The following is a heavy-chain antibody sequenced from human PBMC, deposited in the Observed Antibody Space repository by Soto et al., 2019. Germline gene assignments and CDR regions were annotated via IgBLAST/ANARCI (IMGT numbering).Heavy chain of an antibody. CDR1: GGSFSGYY. CDR3: ARDHPHSYGVYYFDY. D-gene: IGHD5-18*01. Sequence: SETLSLTCAVYGGSFSGYYWSWIRQPPGKGLEWIGYIYYSGSTNYNPSLKSRVTISVDTSKNQFSLKVSSVTAADTAVYYCARDHPHSYGVYYFDYWGQGTPVTVSS. CDR2: IYYSGST. J-gene: IGHJ4*02. V-gene: IGHV4-59*01.